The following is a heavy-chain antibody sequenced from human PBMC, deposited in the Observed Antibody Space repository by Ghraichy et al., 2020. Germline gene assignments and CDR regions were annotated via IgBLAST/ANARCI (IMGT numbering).Heavy chain of an antibody. CDR1: GFTLSSHW. D-gene: IGHD2/OR15-2a*01. V-gene: IGHV3-74*03. CDR2: INTDGSNT. Sequence: GGSLRLSCAASGFTLSSHWMHWVRQAPGKGLVWVSGINTDGSNTMYADSVKGRFTISRDDAKNTLYLQMNSLRAEDTAVYYCWEYIIDSWGQGTLVTVSS. J-gene: IGHJ4*02. CDR3: WEYIIDS.